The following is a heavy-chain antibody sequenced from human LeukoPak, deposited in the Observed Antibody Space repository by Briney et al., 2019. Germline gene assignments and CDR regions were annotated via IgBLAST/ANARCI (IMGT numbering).Heavy chain of an antibody. CDR1: GFTFSSYA. Sequence: GGSLRLSCAVSGFTFSSYAMSWVRQAPGKGLEWVSAISGSSGSTYYADSVKGRFTISRDNSKSTLYLQMNSLRAEDTAVYYCAKSAHWTVTPENYFDYWGQGTLVTVSS. D-gene: IGHD4-17*01. CDR3: AKSAHWTVTPENYFDY. J-gene: IGHJ4*02. CDR2: ISGSSGST. V-gene: IGHV3-23*01.